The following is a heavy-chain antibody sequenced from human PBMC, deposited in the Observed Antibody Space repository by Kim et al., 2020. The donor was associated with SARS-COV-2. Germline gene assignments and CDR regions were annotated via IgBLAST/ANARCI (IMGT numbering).Heavy chain of an antibody. D-gene: IGHD2-2*01. CDR2: IYHSGST. J-gene: IGHJ5*02. V-gene: IGHV4-30-2*01. CDR3: ARGTAKPSWDIVVVPAANWFDP. CDR1: GGSISSGGYS. Sequence: SETLSLTCAVSGGSISSGGYSWSWIRQPPGKGLEWIGYIYHSGSTYYNPSLKSRVTISVDRSKNQFSLKLSSVTAADTAVYYCARGTAKPSWDIVVVPAANWFDPWGQGTLVTVSS.